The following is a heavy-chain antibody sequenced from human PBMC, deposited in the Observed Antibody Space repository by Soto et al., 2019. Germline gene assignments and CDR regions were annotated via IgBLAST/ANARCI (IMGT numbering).Heavy chain of an antibody. Sequence: GGSLRLSCAASGFTFSSYAMSWVRQAPGKGLEWVSAISGSGGSTYYADSVKGRLTISRDNSKNTLYLQMNSLRAEDTAVYYCAKRLDYYGSGSYRYDAFDIWGQGTMVTVSS. CDR2: ISGSGGST. CDR3: AKRLDYYGSGSYRYDAFDI. CDR1: GFTFSSYA. D-gene: IGHD3-10*01. J-gene: IGHJ3*02. V-gene: IGHV3-23*01.